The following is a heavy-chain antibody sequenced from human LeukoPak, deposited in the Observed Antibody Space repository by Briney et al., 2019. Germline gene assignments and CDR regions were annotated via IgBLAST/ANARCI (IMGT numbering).Heavy chain of an antibody. J-gene: IGHJ4*02. CDR2: IIPIFGTA. CDR1: GGTFSSYA. CDR3: ARDKQDDSSGYKNLALDY. D-gene: IGHD3-22*01. V-gene: IGHV1-69*05. Sequence: SVKVSCKASGGTFSSYAISWVRQAPGQGLEWMGRIIPIFGTANYAQKFQGRVTITTYESTSTAYMELSSLRSEDTAVYYCARDKQDDSSGYKNLALDYWGQGTLVTVSS.